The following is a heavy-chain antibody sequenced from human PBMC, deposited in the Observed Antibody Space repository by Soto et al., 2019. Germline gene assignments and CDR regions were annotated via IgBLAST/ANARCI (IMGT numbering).Heavy chain of an antibody. D-gene: IGHD6-19*01. J-gene: IGHJ3*02. CDR3: ARVIGQWLVRGGAVDI. V-gene: IGHV3-30-3*01. CDR2: ISYDGSNK. CDR1: GFTFSSYA. Sequence: QVQLVESGGGVVQPGRSLRLSCAASGFTFSSYAMHWVRQAPGKGLEWVAVISYDGSNKYYADSVKGRFTISRDNSKNTLYLQMNSLRAEDTAVYYCARVIGQWLVRGGAVDIWGQGTMVTVSS.